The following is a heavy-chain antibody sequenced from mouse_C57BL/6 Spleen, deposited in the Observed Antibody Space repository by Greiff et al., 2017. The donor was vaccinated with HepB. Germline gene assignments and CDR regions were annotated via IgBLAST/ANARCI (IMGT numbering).Heavy chain of an antibody. V-gene: IGHV5-17*01. Sequence: EVKLMESGGGLVKPGGSLKLSCAASGFTFSDYGMHWVRQAPEKGMEWVAYISSGSSTIYYAVTVKGRFTISRDNAKKTLFLHMTSLRSEDTAMYYCARRAYFSTVVATDYFDYWGQGTTLTVSS. CDR1: GFTFSDYG. CDR2: ISSGSSTI. CDR3: ARRAYFSTVVATDYFDY. J-gene: IGHJ2*01. D-gene: IGHD1-1*01.